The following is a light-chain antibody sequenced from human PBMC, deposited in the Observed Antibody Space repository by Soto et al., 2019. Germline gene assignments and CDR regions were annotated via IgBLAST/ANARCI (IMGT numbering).Light chain of an antibody. CDR3: QQYGSSGT. CDR2: GAS. Sequence: EIVLSHSPGTLSLSPGERATLSCRASQSVSNNYLAWYQQKPGQAPRLLIYGASNRATGIPDRFSGSGSGTDFTLTISRLEPEDFAVYYCQQYGSSGTFGQGAKA. CDR1: QSVSNNY. J-gene: IGKJ1*01. V-gene: IGKV3-20*01.